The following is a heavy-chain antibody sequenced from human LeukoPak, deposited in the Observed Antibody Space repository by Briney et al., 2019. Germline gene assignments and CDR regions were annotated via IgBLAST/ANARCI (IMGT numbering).Heavy chain of an antibody. V-gene: IGHV3-23*01. CDR1: GFTFSSYA. CDR3: ARRKYSSSSPPYYYYYMDV. Sequence: GGSLRLSCAASGFTFSSYAMSWVRQAPGKGLEWVSAISGSGGSTYYADSVKGRFTISRDNSKNTLYLQMNSLRSDDTAVYYCARRKYSSSSPPYYYYYMDVWGKGTTVTVSS. D-gene: IGHD6-6*01. CDR2: ISGSGGST. J-gene: IGHJ6*03.